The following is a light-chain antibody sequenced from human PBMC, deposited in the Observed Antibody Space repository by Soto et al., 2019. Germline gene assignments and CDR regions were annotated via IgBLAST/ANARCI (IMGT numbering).Light chain of an antibody. V-gene: IGKV1-5*03. CDR1: QSISTY. Sequence: DIQMTQSPSTLSASVGDRVTIACRASQSISTYLAWYQHKPGKAPKLQIYKASILESGVPSRFSGSGSGTEVPITIISLQPDDFATYAYQHYNRYSPWTFGQGTKVEIK. CDR3: QHYNRYSPWT. CDR2: KAS. J-gene: IGKJ1*01.